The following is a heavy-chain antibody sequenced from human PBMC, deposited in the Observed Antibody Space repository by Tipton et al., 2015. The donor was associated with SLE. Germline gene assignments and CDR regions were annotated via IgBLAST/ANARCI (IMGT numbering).Heavy chain of an antibody. Sequence: SLRLSCAASGFTVSSNYMSWVRQAPGKGLEWVSVIYSGGSTYYADSVKGRFTISRDESKNTMYLQMNSLRAEDTAVYYCTDHDAFDIWGQGTSVTVSS. V-gene: IGHV3-66*02. CDR3: TDHDAFDI. CDR2: IYSGGST. J-gene: IGHJ3*02. CDR1: GFTVSSNY.